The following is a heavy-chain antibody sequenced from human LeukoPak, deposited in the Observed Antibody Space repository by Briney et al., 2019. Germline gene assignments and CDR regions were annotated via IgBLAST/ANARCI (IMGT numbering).Heavy chain of an antibody. CDR1: GGSVSSGSYY. D-gene: IGHD3-22*01. J-gene: IGHJ4*02. CDR3: AREDDSSGYYLGFDY. Sequence: PSETLSLTCTVSGGSVSSGSYYWSWLRQPPGKGLEWIGYIYYSGSTNYNPSLKSRVTISVDTSKNQFSLKLSSVTAADTAVYYCAREDDSSGYYLGFDYWGQGTLVTVSS. CDR2: IYYSGST. V-gene: IGHV4-61*01.